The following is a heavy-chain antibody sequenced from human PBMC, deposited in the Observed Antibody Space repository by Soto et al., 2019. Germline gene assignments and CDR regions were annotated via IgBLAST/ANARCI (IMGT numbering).Heavy chain of an antibody. CDR3: AGDSENLSYGYTFDY. CDR2: IIPILGIT. J-gene: IGHJ4*02. V-gene: IGHV1-69*02. CDR1: GGTFSSYT. D-gene: IGHD4-17*01. Sequence: QVHLVQSGAEVKKPGSSVKVSCKASGGTFSSYTISWERQAPGQGLEWMGRIIPILGITNYAQKFQGRVTITADISTSTAYMELSSQRSEDTAVYYCAGDSENLSYGYTFDYWGQGTLVTVSS.